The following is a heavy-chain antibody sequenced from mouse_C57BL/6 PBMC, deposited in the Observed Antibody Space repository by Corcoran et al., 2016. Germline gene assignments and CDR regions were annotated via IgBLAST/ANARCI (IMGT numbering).Heavy chain of an antibody. Sequence: QIQLQQSGPELVKPGASVKISYKASGYTFTDYYINWLKQRPGQGFEWIGWIYPGSGNTKYNEKFKGKATLTVDTSYSTAYMQLSSLTSEDSAVYVCARGGAMDYWGQGTSVTVSS. CDR3: ARGGAMDY. CDR2: IYPGSGNT. J-gene: IGHJ4*01. CDR1: GYTFTDYY. V-gene: IGHV1-84*01.